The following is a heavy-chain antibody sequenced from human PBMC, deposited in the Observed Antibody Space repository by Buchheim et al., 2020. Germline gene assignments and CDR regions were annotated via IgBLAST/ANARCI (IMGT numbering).Heavy chain of an antibody. V-gene: IGHV3-30*18. CDR2: ISYDGSNK. Sequence: VQLLESGGGLVQPGGSLRLSCAASGFTFSSYGMHWVRQAPGKGLEWVAVISYDGSNKYYADSVKGRFTISRDNSKNTLYLQMNSLRAEDTAVYYCAKDDVIGSSWYGEYFQHWGQGTL. J-gene: IGHJ1*01. CDR3: AKDDVIGSSWYGEYFQH. CDR1: GFTFSSYG. D-gene: IGHD6-13*01.